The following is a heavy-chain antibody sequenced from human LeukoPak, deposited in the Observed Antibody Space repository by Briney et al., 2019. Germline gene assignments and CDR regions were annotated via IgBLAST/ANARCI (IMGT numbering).Heavy chain of an antibody. CDR1: RFTFSSYA. Sequence: GGSLRLSCVASRFTFSSYAMHWVRQAPGKGLEWVAVISYDGSNKYYADSVKGRFTISRDNSRNTLYLQMNSLRAEDTAVYYCASWDYYDSSGYYARDAFDIWGQGTMVTVSS. CDR3: ASWDYYDSSGYYARDAFDI. J-gene: IGHJ3*02. D-gene: IGHD3-22*01. CDR2: ISYDGSNK. V-gene: IGHV3-30-3*01.